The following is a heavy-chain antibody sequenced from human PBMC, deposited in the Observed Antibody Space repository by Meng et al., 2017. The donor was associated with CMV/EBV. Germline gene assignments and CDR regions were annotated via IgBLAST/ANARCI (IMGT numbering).Heavy chain of an antibody. V-gene: IGHV2-5*02. CDR1: GFSLSTSGVG. D-gene: IGHD3-22*01. Sequence: QITLKDSGPTLVKPTQTLTLTCTFSGFSLSTSGVGVGWIRQPPGKALEWLALIYWDDDKRYSPSLKSRLTITKDTSKNQVVLTMTNMDPVDTATYYCAHNAHLTSSGYLTPFDYWGQGTLVTVSS. J-gene: IGHJ4*02. CDR2: IYWDDDK. CDR3: AHNAHLTSSGYLTPFDY.